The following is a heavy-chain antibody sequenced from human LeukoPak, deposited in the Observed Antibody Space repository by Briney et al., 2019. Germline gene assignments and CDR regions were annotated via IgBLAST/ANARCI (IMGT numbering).Heavy chain of an antibody. D-gene: IGHD2-21*01. V-gene: IGHV3-7*01. CDR3: AREAYCGGPSCFAVNYMDV. Sequence: PGGSLRLSCVASVSGFTFSEFWMGWFPQAPGERLEWVANIKGDGSETYYMDSVKGRFTISRDNAKNSVYLQMNSLRADDTSLYSCAREAYCGGPSCFAVNYMDVWGKGTTVTVSS. J-gene: IGHJ6*03. CDR1: VSGFTFSEFW. CDR2: IKGDGSET.